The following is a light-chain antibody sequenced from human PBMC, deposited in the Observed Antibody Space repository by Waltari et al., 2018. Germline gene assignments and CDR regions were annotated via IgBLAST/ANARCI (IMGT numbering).Light chain of an antibody. V-gene: IGKV1-39*01. CDR3: QQSFTTLWT. Sequence: DLQVTQSPSTLSASVGDRVTISCRAGQSISVYLNWYQQKHGEAPKLLIHGATTLENGVPTRFSGSGSGTDFTLTISTLQPEDFATYYCQQSFTTLWTFGQGTEVEIK. CDR2: GAT. J-gene: IGKJ1*01. CDR1: QSISVY.